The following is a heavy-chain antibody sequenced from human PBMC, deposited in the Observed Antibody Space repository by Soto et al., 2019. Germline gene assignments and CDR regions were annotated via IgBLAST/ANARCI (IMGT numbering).Heavy chain of an antibody. V-gene: IGHV4-30-4*01. D-gene: IGHD6-19*01. CDR3: AIESLSSGWYLAGMDV. CDR1: GGSISSGDYY. Sequence: QVQLQESGPGLVKPSQTLSLTCTVSGGSISSGDYYWSWIRQPPGKGLEWIGYSYYSGSTYYNPSLNSRVTISVDTSKNQFPLKLSSVTAADTAVYYCAIESLSSGWYLAGMDVWGQGTTVTVSS. CDR2: SYYSGST. J-gene: IGHJ6*02.